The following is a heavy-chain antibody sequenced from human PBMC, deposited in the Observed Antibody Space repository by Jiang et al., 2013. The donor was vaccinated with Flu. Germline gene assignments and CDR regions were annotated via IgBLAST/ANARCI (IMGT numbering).Heavy chain of an antibody. CDR1: GFSFTYYY. V-gene: IGHV1-2*02. CDR3: ASWGGYCSTTTCYYGVDV. Sequence: EVKKPGASVKVSCKASGFSFTYYYINWVRQAPGQGLEWMGWIDPNSGDTNYAQKFQGGVTMTWDTSISTAYMELGRVRSDDTAVYYCASWGGYCSTTTCYYGVDVWGQGTMVTVSS. D-gene: IGHD2-2*01. J-gene: IGHJ6*02. CDR2: IDPNSGDT.